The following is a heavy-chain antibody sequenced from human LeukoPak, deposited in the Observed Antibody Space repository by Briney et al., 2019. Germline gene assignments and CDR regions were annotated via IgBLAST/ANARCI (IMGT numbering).Heavy chain of an antibody. J-gene: IGHJ4*02. V-gene: IGHV4-59*08. D-gene: IGHD3-9*01. Sequence: SETLSLTCTVSGGSISSYYWSWIRQPPGKGLEWIGYIYGSGSTNYNPSLESRGTISVDTSKTQFSLKLSSVPAPDTAVYYCARHGNFNGVRYFDWSRGYYFDYWGQGTLVTVSS. CDR1: GGSISSYY. CDR2: IYGSGST. CDR3: ARHGNFNGVRYFDWSRGYYFDY.